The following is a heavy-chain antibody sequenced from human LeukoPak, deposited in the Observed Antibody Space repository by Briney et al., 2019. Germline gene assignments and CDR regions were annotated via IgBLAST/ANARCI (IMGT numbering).Heavy chain of an antibody. J-gene: IGHJ4*02. CDR1: GGTFSSSA. D-gene: IGHD5-12*01. V-gene: IGHV1-69*04. CDR2: VIPILGIA. Sequence: ASVKVSCKASGGTFSSSAISWVRQAPGQGLEWMGRVIPILGIANYAQKFQGRVTITADKSTSTAYMELSSLRSEDTAVYYCARWGGYDFKAGFDYWGQGTLVSVSS. CDR3: ARWGGYDFKAGFDY.